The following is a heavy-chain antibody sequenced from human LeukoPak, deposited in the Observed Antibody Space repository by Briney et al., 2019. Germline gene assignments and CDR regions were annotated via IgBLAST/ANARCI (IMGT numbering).Heavy chain of an antibody. Sequence: GGSLRLSCEGSRYSFDSYAMTWVRQAPGKGLEWFSSINGGGDITYYADSVKGRFTVSRDNSKNTLFLQMNSMRAEDTAVFYCAKRYGDSTGWFFDFWGQGSLVTVSS. CDR1: RYSFDSYA. CDR2: INGGGDIT. CDR3: AKRYGDSTGWFFDF. J-gene: IGHJ4*02. V-gene: IGHV3-23*01. D-gene: IGHD6-13*01.